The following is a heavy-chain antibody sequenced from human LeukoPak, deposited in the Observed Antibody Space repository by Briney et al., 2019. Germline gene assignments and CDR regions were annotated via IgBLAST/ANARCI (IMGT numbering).Heavy chain of an antibody. CDR3: ARPDSSGWSHAFDI. D-gene: IGHD6-19*01. CDR1: GFTFSIYW. CDR2: INSHGTST. Sequence: GGSLRLSCAAPGFTFSIYWMSWVRQGPGKGLVWVSRINSHGTSTNYADSVKGRFTISRDNSKNTLYLDMNSLRAEDTAVYYCARPDSSGWSHAFDIWGQGTKVTVSS. J-gene: IGHJ3*02. V-gene: IGHV3-74*01.